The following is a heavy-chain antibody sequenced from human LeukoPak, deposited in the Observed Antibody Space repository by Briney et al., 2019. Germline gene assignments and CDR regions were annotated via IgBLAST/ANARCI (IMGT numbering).Heavy chain of an antibody. V-gene: IGHV4-34*01. Sequence: SETLSLTCAVYGGSFSGYYWSWIRQPPGKGLEWIGEISHSGSTNYNPSLKSRVTISVDTSKNQFSLKLSSVTAADTAVYYCASCYYDSSGSPEGWGQGTLVTVSS. D-gene: IGHD3-22*01. CDR3: ASCYYDSSGSPEG. J-gene: IGHJ4*02. CDR1: GGSFSGYY. CDR2: ISHSGST.